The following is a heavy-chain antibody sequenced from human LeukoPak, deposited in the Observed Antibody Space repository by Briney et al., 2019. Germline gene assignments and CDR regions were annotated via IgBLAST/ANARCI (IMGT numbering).Heavy chain of an antibody. CDR1: GFTFSDYY. Sequence: GGSLRLSCAASGFTFSDYYMSWIRQAPGKGLEWVSSISSSSSYIYYADSVKGRFTISRDNAKNSLYLQMNSLRAEDTAVYYCARGYVVVAAVFDYWGQGTLVTVSS. J-gene: IGHJ4*02. CDR3: ARGYVVVAAVFDY. CDR2: ISSSSSYI. D-gene: IGHD2-15*01. V-gene: IGHV3-11*06.